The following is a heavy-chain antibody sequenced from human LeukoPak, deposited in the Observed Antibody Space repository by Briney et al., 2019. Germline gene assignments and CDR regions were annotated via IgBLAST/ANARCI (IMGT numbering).Heavy chain of an antibody. J-gene: IGHJ4*02. V-gene: IGHV3-49*04. CDR3: TRDQTPYY. CDR2: IASETYGGTA. Sequence: GGSLRLSCTASGFTFGVYAMTWVRQAPGKGLEWVGFIASETYGGTAVYAASVKGRFTISRDDSKSIAYLQMNSLKTEDTAVYYCTRDQTPYYWGQGTLVTVSS. CDR1: GFTFGVYA.